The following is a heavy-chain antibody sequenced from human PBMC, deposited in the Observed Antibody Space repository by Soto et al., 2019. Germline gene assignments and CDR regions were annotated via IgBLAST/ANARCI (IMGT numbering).Heavy chain of an antibody. CDR1: GGSISSGGYY. CDR2: IYYSGST. V-gene: IGHV4-31*03. CDR3: ARLGDEPPRTTYSSSWFFDY. J-gene: IGHJ4*02. D-gene: IGHD6-13*01. Sequence: QVQLQESGPGLVKPSQTLSLTCTVSGGSISSGGYYWSWIRQHPGKGLEWIGYIYYSGSTYYNPSLKSRVTISVDTSKNQFSLKLSSVTAADTAVYYCARLGDEPPRTTYSSSWFFDYWGQGTLVTVSS.